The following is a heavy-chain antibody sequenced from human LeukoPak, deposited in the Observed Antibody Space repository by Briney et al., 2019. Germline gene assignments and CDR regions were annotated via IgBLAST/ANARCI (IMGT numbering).Heavy chain of an antibody. CDR2: IYHSGST. Sequence: SETLSLTCAVYGVSFSGYYWSWIRQPPGKGLEWIGEIYHSGSTNYNPSLKSRVTFSVDKSKNQFSLKVTSVTAADTAVYYCARRDYYNGMDVWGQGATVTVSS. CDR3: ARRDYYNGMDV. J-gene: IGHJ6*02. V-gene: IGHV4-34*01. CDR1: GVSFSGYY.